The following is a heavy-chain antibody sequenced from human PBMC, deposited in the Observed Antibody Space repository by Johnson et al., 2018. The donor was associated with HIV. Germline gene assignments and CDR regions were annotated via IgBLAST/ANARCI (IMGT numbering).Heavy chain of an antibody. V-gene: IGHV3-30*03. D-gene: IGHD3-16*01. CDR1: GLTFSSYG. J-gene: IGHJ3*02. CDR2: ISYDGSKK. Sequence: QVQLVESGGGVIQPGGSLRLSCAASGLTFSSYGMHWVRQAPGKGLEWVAVISYDGSKKYYAGSVKGRFTISRDNSKTTLYLQMNSLRAEDTAVYYCAISIPRPGWGDAFDIWGQGTMVTVSS. CDR3: AISIPRPGWGDAFDI.